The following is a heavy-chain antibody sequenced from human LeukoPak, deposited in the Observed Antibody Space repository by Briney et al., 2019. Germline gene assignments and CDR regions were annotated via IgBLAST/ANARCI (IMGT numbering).Heavy chain of an antibody. CDR1: ADSINTYY. J-gene: IGHJ4*01. D-gene: IGHD3-10*01. Sequence: SETLSLTCAVSADSINTYYWSWIRQPPGKGLEWIGYTYYSGSTNYNPSLKSRVTISVDTSKNQFSLKLTSVTAADTAVYFCASGESRNYYYFDYWGHGILATVSS. CDR3: ASGESRNYYYFDY. V-gene: IGHV4-59*01. CDR2: TYYSGST.